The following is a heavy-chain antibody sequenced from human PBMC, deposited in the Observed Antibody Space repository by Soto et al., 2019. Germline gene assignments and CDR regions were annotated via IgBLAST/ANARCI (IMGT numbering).Heavy chain of an antibody. D-gene: IGHD3-22*01. CDR1: GGTFSSYA. J-gene: IGHJ6*02. V-gene: IGHV1-69*06. CDR3: AASRVVVVITNYYYYGMDV. CDR2: IIPIFGTA. Sequence: SVKVSCKASGGTFSSYAISWVRQAPGQGLEWMGGIIPIFGTANYAQKFQGRATITADKSTSTAYMELSSLRSEDTAVYYCAASRVVVVITNYYYYGMDVWGQGTTVTVSS.